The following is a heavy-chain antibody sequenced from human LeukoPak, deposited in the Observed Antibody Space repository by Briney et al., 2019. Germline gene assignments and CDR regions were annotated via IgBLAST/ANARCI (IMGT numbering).Heavy chain of an antibody. J-gene: IGHJ4*02. Sequence: GSLRLSCAASGFTFRDHYMDSVRQAPGKGLEWVGRIRNKANRDTTEYAASVKGRFTISRDDSKNLLHLQMNSLKTEDTAVYYCTSALLKYSASLRYWGQGALVTVSS. V-gene: IGHV3-72*01. CDR1: GFTFRDHY. D-gene: IGHD4-11*01. CDR3: TSALLKYSASLRY. CDR2: IRNKANRDTT.